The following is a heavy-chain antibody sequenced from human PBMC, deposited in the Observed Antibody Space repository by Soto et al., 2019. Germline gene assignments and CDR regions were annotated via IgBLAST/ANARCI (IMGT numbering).Heavy chain of an antibody. CDR2: IIPIFGTA. V-gene: IGHV1-69*01. D-gene: IGHD3-22*01. CDR1: GGTFSSYA. CDR3: ARDRGYYDSSGYYEFDY. J-gene: IGHJ4*02. Sequence: QVQLVQSGAEVKKPGSSVKVSCKASGGTFSSYAISWVRQAPGQGLEWMGGIIPIFGTANYAQKFQGRVTITADESTSTAYMELSSLRCEDTAVYYCARDRGYYDSSGYYEFDYWGQGTLVTVSS.